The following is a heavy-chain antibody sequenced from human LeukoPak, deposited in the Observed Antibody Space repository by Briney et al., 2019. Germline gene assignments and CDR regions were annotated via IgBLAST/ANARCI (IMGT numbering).Heavy chain of an antibody. Sequence: GGSLRLSCAASGFTVSSNYMSWVRQAPGKGLEWVSVIYSGNSTYYADSVKGRFTISRDNSKNTLYLQMNSLRAEDTAVYYCAKLSGASCFLDYWGQGTLVTVSS. D-gene: IGHD2-15*01. CDR2: IYSGNST. J-gene: IGHJ4*02. CDR3: AKLSGASCFLDY. V-gene: IGHV3-53*01. CDR1: GFTVSSNY.